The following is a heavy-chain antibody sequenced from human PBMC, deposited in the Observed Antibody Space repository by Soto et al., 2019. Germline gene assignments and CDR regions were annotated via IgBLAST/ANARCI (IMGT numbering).Heavy chain of an antibody. CDR2: IYHSGTT. J-gene: IGHJ4*02. Sequence: QVQLQESGPGLVKPPGTLSLTCAVSGGSISSSSWWSWVRLPPGKGLEWIGEIYHSGTTNYNPSLKSRVTMSVDKSNNQFSLKLSSVTAADTAVYYCARRGDGSGSLDYWGQGTLVTVSS. CDR3: ARRGDGSGSLDY. CDR1: GGSISSSSW. V-gene: IGHV4-4*03. D-gene: IGHD3-10*01.